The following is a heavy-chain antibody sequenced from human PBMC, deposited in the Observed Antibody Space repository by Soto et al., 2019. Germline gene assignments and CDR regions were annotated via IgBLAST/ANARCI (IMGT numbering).Heavy chain of an antibody. CDR1: GGSISSSSYY. D-gene: IGHD6-19*01. CDR2: IYYHGNT. V-gene: IGHV4-39*01. Sequence: SETLSLTCTVSGGSISSSSYYWGWIRQPPGKGLEWIGTIYYHGNTYSNPSLKSRVTISVDTSNNQLSLKLRSVTAADTAVYYCARHDGFSSGWIFDYWGHGTLVTVSS. CDR3: ARHDGFSSGWIFDY. J-gene: IGHJ4*01.